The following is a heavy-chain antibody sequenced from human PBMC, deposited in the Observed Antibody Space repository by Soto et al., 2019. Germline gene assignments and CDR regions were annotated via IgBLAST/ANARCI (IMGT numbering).Heavy chain of an antibody. CDR3: AKRGVGYSGPGFDY. CDR2: VKSKIDAGVR. CDR1: GFTFSNAW. V-gene: IGHV3-15*01. J-gene: IGHJ4*02. D-gene: IGHD5-12*01. Sequence: PGGSLRLSCAASGFTFSNAWMSWVRQAPGKGLEWVGRVKSKIDAGVRDYAAPVEGRFTISRDDSGNMLYLQMNNLKSEDTAVYYCAKRGVGYSGPGFDYWGQGMLVTVSS.